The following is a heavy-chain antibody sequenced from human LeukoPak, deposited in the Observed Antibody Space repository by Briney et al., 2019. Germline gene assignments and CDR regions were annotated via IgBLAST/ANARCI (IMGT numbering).Heavy chain of an antibody. Sequence: TGGSLRLSCAASGFTFSSYAMSWVRQAPGKGLEWVSAISGSGGSTYYADSVKGRFTISRDNSKNTLYLQMNSLRAEDTAVYYCAKDSLLNPYPDYWGREPWSPSPQ. CDR1: GFTFSSYA. CDR3: AKDSLLNPYPDY. J-gene: IGHJ4*02. CDR2: ISGSGGST. V-gene: IGHV3-23*01.